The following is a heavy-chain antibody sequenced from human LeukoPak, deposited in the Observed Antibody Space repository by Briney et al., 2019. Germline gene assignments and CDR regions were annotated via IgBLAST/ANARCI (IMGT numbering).Heavy chain of an antibody. D-gene: IGHD4-17*01. CDR1: GFTFSSYG. Sequence: GGPLRLSCAASGFTFSSYGMHWVRQAPGKGLEWVAVISYDGSNKYYADSVKGRFTISRDNSKNTLYLQMNSLRAEDTAVYYCASLPSTVTRTDYYYYGMDVWGQGTTVTVSS. V-gene: IGHV3-30*03. CDR2: ISYDGSNK. CDR3: ASLPSTVTRTDYYYYGMDV. J-gene: IGHJ6*02.